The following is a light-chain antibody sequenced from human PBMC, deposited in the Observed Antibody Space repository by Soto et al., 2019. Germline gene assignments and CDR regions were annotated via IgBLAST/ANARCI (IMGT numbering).Light chain of an antibody. Sequence: DIQMTQSPSTLSASVGDRVTITCRASQSISSWLAWYQQKPGKAPKLLIYDASSLESGVPSRFSGSGSGTEFTLNVSSLQPDDFATYYCQQYNSWWTFGQGTKVEIK. CDR3: QQYNSWWT. CDR1: QSISSW. J-gene: IGKJ1*01. CDR2: DAS. V-gene: IGKV1-5*01.